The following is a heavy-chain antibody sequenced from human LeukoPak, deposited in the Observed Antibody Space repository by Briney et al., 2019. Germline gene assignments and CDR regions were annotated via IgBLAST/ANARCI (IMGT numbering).Heavy chain of an antibody. CDR2: IIGGAGGT. V-gene: IGHV3-23*01. D-gene: IGHD1-26*01. CDR1: GFSFSSHG. CDR3: ARVEWELRANDY. J-gene: IGHJ4*02. Sequence: GGTLRLSCAASGFSFSSHGMSWVRQAPGKGLEWVSGIIGGAGGTYYADSVKGRFTISRDNAKNTLYLQMNSLRAEDTAVYYCARVEWELRANDYWGQGTLVTVSS.